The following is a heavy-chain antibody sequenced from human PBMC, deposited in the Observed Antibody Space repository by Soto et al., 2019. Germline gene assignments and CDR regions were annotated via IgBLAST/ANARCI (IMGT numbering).Heavy chain of an antibody. D-gene: IGHD6-19*01. CDR1: GGSFSGYY. J-gene: IGHJ6*02. CDR2: INHSGST. V-gene: IGHV4-34*01. Sequence: SETLSLTCAVYGGSFSGYYWSWIRQPPGKGLEWIGEINHSGSTNSNQSRTSRVTISVDTSKNQFSLKLSSVTAADTAVYYCALYSRGSGRSHYYYGMDVWGQGTTVTVSS. CDR3: ALYSRGSGRSHYYYGMDV.